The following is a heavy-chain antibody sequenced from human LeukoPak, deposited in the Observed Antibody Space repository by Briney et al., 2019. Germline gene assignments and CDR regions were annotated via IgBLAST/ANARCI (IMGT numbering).Heavy chain of an antibody. CDR2: IYYSGST. J-gene: IGHJ4*02. CDR3: ARVWVVTAMEYYFDY. V-gene: IGHV4-59*01. CDR1: DASISSYY. D-gene: IGHD2-21*02. Sequence: SETLSLTCTVSDASISSYYWSWIRQPPGRGLEWIGYIYYSGSTNYNPSLKSRVTISVDTSKNQFSLKLSSVTAADTAVYYCARVWVVTAMEYYFDYWGQGTLVTVSS.